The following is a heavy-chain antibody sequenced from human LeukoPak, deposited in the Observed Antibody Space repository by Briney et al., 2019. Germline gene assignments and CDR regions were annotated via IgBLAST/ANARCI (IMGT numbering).Heavy chain of an antibody. CDR3: ARRYDSYPLDY. CDR1: GGSISSSSYY. D-gene: IGHD3-22*01. CDR2: IYYSGST. J-gene: IGHJ4*02. V-gene: IGHV4-39*07. Sequence: SETLSLTCTVSGGSISSSSYYWGWIRQPPGKGLEWIGSIYYSGSTYYNPSLKSRVTISVDTSKNQFSLKLSSVTAADTAVYYCARRYDSYPLDYWGQGTLVTVSS.